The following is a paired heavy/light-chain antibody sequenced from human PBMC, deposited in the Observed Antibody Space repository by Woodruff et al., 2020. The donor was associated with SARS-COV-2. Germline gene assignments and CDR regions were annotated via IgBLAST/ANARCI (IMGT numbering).Light chain of an antibody. J-gene: IGKJ4*01. CDR3: QQYYSTPPF. CDR1: QSVLYSSNNKNY. Sequence: DIVMTQSPDSLAVSLGERATINCKSSQSVLYSSNNKNYLAWYQQKPGQPPKLLIYWASTRESGVPDRFSGSGSGTDFTLTISSLQAEDVAVYYCQQYYSTPPFFGGGTKVEIK. V-gene: IGKV4-1*01. CDR2: WAS.
Heavy chain of an antibody. CDR3: AREVVAAGHYYYYMDV. J-gene: IGHJ6*03. D-gene: IGHD2-15*01. Sequence: QVQLVQSGAEVKKPGSSVKVSCKASGGTFSSYAISWVRQAPGQGLEWMGGIIPIFGTANYAQKFQGRVTITADESTSTAYMELSSLRSEDTAVYYCAREVVAAGHYYYYMDVWGKGTTVTVSS. CDR2: IIPIFGTA. V-gene: IGHV1-69*01. CDR1: GGTFSSYA.